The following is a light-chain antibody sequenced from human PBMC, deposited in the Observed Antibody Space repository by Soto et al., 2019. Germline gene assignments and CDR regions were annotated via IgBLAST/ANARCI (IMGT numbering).Light chain of an antibody. Sequence: QCVLTQPPSVSGAPGQRVTISCTGSSSNIGAGYDVHWYQQLPGTAPKLLIYGNSNRPSGVPDRFSGSKSGTSASLAITGLQAEDEADYYCQSYDSSLSGSGVFGGGNKLTVL. V-gene: IGLV1-40*01. CDR1: SSNIGAGYD. CDR3: QSYDSSLSGSGV. CDR2: GNS. J-gene: IGLJ3*02.